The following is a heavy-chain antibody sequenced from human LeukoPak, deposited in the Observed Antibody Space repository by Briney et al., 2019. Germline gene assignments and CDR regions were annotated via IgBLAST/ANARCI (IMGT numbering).Heavy chain of an antibody. J-gene: IGHJ4*02. CDR3: AKDWGYGDYIDY. D-gene: IGHD3-16*01. CDR2: INTDGSST. Sequence: GGSLRLSCAASGFTFKNYWMHWVRQAPGKGLVWVSRINTDGSSTTYADSVKGRFTISRDNAKHTLYLQMNSLRAEDTAVYYCAKDWGYGDYIDYWGQGTLVTVSS. V-gene: IGHV3-74*01. CDR1: GFTFKNYW.